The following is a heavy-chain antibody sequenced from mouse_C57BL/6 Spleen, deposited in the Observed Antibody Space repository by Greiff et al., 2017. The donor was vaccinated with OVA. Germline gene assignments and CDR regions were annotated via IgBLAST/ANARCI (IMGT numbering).Heavy chain of an antibody. Sequence: QVQLQQSGPELVKPGASVKISCKASGYAFSSSWMNWVKQRPGKGLEWIGRIYPGDGDTNYNGKFKGKATLTADKSSSTAYMQLSSLTSEDSAVYFCARNEWVDYWGQGTTLTVSS. CDR1: GYAFSSSW. CDR3: ARNEWVDY. CDR2: IYPGDGDT. J-gene: IGHJ2*01. D-gene: IGHD1-3*01. V-gene: IGHV1-82*01.